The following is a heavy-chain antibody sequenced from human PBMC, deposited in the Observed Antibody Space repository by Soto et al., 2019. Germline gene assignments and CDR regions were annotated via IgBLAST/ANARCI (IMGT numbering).Heavy chain of an antibody. CDR1: GFTFSSYA. Sequence: GGSLRLSCAASGFTFSSYAMHWVRQAPGKGLEWVAVMSYDGSNKYYADSVKGRFTISRDNSKNTLYLQMHSLRAEDTAVYYCARDPGYSGYTDYWGQGTLVTVSS. CDR2: MSYDGSNK. CDR3: ARDPGYSGYTDY. D-gene: IGHD5-12*01. J-gene: IGHJ4*02. V-gene: IGHV3-30-3*01.